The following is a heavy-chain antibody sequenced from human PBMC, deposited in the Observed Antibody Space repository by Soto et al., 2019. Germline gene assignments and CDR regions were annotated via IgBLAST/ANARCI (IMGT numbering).Heavy chain of an antibody. CDR2: ISGSGGST. D-gene: IGHD6-19*01. CDR3: AKDLRRTAVAVVGYDAFDI. CDR1: GFTFSSYA. J-gene: IGHJ3*02. Sequence: GGSLRLSCAASGFTFSSYAMSWVRQAPGKGLEWVSAISGSGGSTYYADSVKGRFTISRDNSKNTLYLQMNSLRAEDTAVYYCAKDLRRTAVAVVGYDAFDIWGQGTMVTVSS. V-gene: IGHV3-23*01.